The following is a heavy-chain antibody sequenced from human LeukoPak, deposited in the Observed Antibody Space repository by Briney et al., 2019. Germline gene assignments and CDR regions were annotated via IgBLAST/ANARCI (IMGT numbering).Heavy chain of an antibody. Sequence: PGESLRLSCAASGFIFSTYGMHWVRQAPGKGLVWVSRSKNDGRSTSYADSVKGRFTISRDSAKNRLFLQMDSLRAEDTAVYYCARAGYSSGWYYFDYWGQGTLVTVSS. CDR2: SKNDGRST. J-gene: IGHJ4*02. V-gene: IGHV3-74*01. CDR3: ARAGYSSGWYYFDY. CDR1: GFIFSTYG. D-gene: IGHD6-19*01.